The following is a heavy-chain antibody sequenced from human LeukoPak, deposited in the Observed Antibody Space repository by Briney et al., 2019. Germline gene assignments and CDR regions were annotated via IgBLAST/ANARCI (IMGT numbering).Heavy chain of an antibody. Sequence: PSETLSLTCTVSGGSISSSSYYWGWIRQPPGKGLEWIGSIYYSGSTYYNPSLKSRVTISVDTSKNQFSLKLSSVTAADTAVYYCARDPGDYGFDPWGQGTLVTVSS. J-gene: IGHJ5*02. D-gene: IGHD4-17*01. V-gene: IGHV4-39*07. CDR1: GGSISSSSYY. CDR3: ARDPGDYGFDP. CDR2: IYYSGST.